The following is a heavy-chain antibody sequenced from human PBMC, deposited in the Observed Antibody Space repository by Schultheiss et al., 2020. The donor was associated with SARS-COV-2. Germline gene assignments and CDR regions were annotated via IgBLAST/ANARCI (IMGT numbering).Heavy chain of an antibody. CDR3: ARHQTMTSPFHY. V-gene: IGHV5-10-1*01. J-gene: IGHJ4*02. Sequence: KVSCEGSGYTFGDYWITWVRRMPGKGLEWMGRIDPRDSYVNYSPSFQGHVTISVDKSLSTAYVQWSSLRASDTAVYYCARHQTMTSPFHYWGQGTLVTVSS. CDR2: IDPRDSYV. CDR1: GYTFGDYW. D-gene: IGHD3-22*01.